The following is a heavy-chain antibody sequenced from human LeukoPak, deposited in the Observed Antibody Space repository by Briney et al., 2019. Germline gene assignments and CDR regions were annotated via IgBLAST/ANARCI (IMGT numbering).Heavy chain of an antibody. D-gene: IGHD6-6*01. CDR1: GFTFSNYW. V-gene: IGHV3-7*01. Sequence: GGSLRLSCAVSGFTFSNYWMSWVRQAPGKGLEWVANINQDGSVKYYVDSVKGRFTVSRDNAKNSLFLQMNSLRAEDTGVYYCARIGYSSSSTDYWGQGTLAAASS. J-gene: IGHJ4*02. CDR3: ARIGYSSSSTDY. CDR2: INQDGSVK.